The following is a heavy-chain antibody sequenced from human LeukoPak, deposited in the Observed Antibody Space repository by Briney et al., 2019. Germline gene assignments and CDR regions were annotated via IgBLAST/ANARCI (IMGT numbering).Heavy chain of an antibody. D-gene: IGHD2-2*01. V-gene: IGHV1-69*13. CDR1: GGTFSSYA. J-gene: IGHJ4*02. CDR3: ARTSYCSSTSCSGRYYY. CDR2: IIPIFGTA. Sequence: SVKVSCKASGGTFSSYAISWVRQAPGQGLDWMGGIIPIFGTANYAQKFQGRVTITADESTSTAYMELSSLRSEDTAVYYCARTSYCSSTSCSGRYYYWGQGTLVTVSS.